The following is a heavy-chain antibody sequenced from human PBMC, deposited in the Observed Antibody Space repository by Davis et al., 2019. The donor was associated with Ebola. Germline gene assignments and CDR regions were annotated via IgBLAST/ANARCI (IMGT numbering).Heavy chain of an antibody. D-gene: IGHD6-13*01. CDR2: IRSKANSYAT. V-gene: IGHV3-73*01. CDR3: SAAAASVDY. Sequence: GESLKISCAASGFTFSGSAMHWVRQAPGKGLEWVGRIRSKANSYATAYAALVKGRFTISRDDSKNTAYLQMNSLKTEDTAVYYCSAAAASVDYWGQGTLVTVSS. J-gene: IGHJ4*02. CDR1: GFTFSGSA.